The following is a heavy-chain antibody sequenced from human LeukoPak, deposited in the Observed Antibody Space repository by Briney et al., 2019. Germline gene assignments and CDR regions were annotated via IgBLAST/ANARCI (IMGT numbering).Heavy chain of an antibody. D-gene: IGHD6-13*01. CDR3: ARGDIAAGGAPFDY. CDR2: IYYSGST. V-gene: IGHV4-39*01. J-gene: IGHJ4*02. Sequence: SETLSLTCTVSGGSISSSSYFWDWVRQPPGKGLEWIGSIYYSGSTYYNASLKSRVTISVDTSKNQFSLKLNSVTAADTAVYYCARGDIAAGGAPFDYWGQGTLVTVSS. CDR1: GGSISSSSYF.